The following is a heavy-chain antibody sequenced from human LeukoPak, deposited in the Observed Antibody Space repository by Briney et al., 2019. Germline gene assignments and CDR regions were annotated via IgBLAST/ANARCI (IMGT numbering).Heavy chain of an antibody. D-gene: IGHD2-15*01. J-gene: IGHJ5*02. Sequence: GGSLRLSCAASGFSFSSYAMSWVRQAPGMGLEWVSGISGSGGSTYYADSVKGRFTISRDNSKNTLYVQMNSLRAEDTAVYYCAKARGFCSGGSCYNPFDPWGQGTLVTVSS. V-gene: IGHV3-23*01. CDR1: GFSFSSYA. CDR2: ISGSGGST. CDR3: AKARGFCSGGSCYNPFDP.